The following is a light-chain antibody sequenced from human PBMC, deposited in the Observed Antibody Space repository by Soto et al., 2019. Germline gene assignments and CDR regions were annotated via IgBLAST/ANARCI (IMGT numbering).Light chain of an antibody. CDR2: GSS. J-gene: IGKJ4*01. CDR3: QHYGSSLLT. V-gene: IGKV3-20*01. Sequence: EIVLTQSPGTLSLSPGERATLSCRASESVDGTYVAWYQQKVGQAPSLVIYGSSSRATGVPGRFSGSGSGAELPLHHARLGPEDFAMYFCQHYGSSLLTFGGGTRVDIK. CDR1: ESVDGTY.